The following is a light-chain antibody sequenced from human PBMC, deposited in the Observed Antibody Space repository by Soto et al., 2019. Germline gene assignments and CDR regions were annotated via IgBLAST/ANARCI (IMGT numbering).Light chain of an antibody. Sequence: ESVLTQSPGTLSLSPGERATLSCRASQSVSSNYLAWYQQKPGQAHRLLIFGASTRATGIPDRFSGSGSGTDFTLSISRLKPEDFAVYYCQQFGGSSYTFGQGTKLEIK. J-gene: IGKJ2*01. CDR3: QQFGGSSYT. V-gene: IGKV3-20*01. CDR2: GAS. CDR1: QSVSSNY.